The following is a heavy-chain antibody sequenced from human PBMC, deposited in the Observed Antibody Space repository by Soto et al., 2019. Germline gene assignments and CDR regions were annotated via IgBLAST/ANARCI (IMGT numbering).Heavy chain of an antibody. CDR1: GDAFTTVG. CDR2: ISAHNGNT. V-gene: IGHV1-18*01. J-gene: IGHJ4*02. CDR3: ARGRDGDY. Sequence: QVHLVQSGAEVKKPGASVKVSCQASGDAFTTVGITWVRQAPGQGLEWMGWISAHNGNTNYAQKLQGRVTVTRDTSTSTAYMELRSLRSDDTAVYYCARGRDGDYWGQGALVTVSS.